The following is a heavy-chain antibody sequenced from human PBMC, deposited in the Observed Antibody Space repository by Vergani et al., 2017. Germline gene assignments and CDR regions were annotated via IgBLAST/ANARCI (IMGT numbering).Heavy chain of an antibody. CDR3: AKEFFGTGNWYGSNHLEV. V-gene: IGHV3-13*01. CDR2: IGVDGDR. J-gene: IGHJ6*04. D-gene: IGHD6-13*01. CDR1: GFTFSSND. Sequence: VESGGGLVQPGGSLRLSCTVSGFTFSSNDFHWVRQTAGKGLEWVSSIGVDGDRYYSDSVKGSFNISRDNGQSYLYLDMDNLRVADTAVYFCAKEFFGTGNWYGSNHLEVWGEGTSVTVSS.